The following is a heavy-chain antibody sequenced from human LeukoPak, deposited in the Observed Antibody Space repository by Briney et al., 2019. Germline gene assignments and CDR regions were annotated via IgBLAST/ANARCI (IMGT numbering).Heavy chain of an antibody. CDR3: AKESDNCGADCYSLNDC. Sequence: GGSLRLSCAASGFTFSSYWMHWVRQSPGKGLVWVSGINSDGSSTSYADSVKGRFTISRDNAKNTVYLQMNSLRAEDTAIYYCAKESDNCGADCYSLNDCWGQGTLVTVSS. J-gene: IGHJ4*02. CDR1: GFTFSSYW. CDR2: INSDGSST. D-gene: IGHD2-21*02. V-gene: IGHV3-74*01.